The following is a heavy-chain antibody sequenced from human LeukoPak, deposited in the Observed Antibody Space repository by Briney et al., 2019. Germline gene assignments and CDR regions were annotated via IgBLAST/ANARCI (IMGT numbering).Heavy chain of an antibody. J-gene: IGHJ6*03. CDR3: ASHSGAAKYYYYYMDV. Sequence: GASVKVSRKASGYTFTGYYMHWVRQAPGQGLEWMGWINPNSGGTNYAQKFQGRVTMTRDTSISTAYMELSRLRSDDTAVYYCASHSGAAKYYYYYMDVWGKGTTVTVSS. CDR1: GYTFTGYY. V-gene: IGHV1-2*02. D-gene: IGHD6-25*01. CDR2: INPNSGGT.